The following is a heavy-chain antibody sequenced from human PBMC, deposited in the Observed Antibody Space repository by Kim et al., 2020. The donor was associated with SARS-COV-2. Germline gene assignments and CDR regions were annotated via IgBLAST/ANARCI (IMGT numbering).Heavy chain of an antibody. CDR3: ARVGAVLMVYASAFDI. D-gene: IGHD2-8*01. V-gene: IGHV1-18*01. Sequence: ASVKVSCKASGYTFTSYGISWVRQAPGQGLEWMGWISAYNGNTNYAQKLQGRVTMTTDTSTSTAYMELRSLRSDDTAVYYCARVGAVLMVYASAFDIWGQGTMVTVSS. CDR1: GYTFTSYG. J-gene: IGHJ3*02. CDR2: ISAYNGNT.